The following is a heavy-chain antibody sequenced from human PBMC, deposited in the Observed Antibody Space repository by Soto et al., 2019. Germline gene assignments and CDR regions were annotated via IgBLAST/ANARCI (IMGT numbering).Heavy chain of an antibody. CDR2: INAGTGHT. Sequence: QVQLMQSGAEVKKPGASVKVSCKASGYTFTSYAMHWMRQAPGQRLEWMGWINAGTGHTKYSQKFQGRVTITRDTSGSTAYMELSSLGSEDTAVYYCAKGRDSSSWYYFDYWGQGNLVTVCS. V-gene: IGHV1-3*01. D-gene: IGHD6-13*01. J-gene: IGHJ4*02. CDR1: GYTFTSYA. CDR3: AKGRDSSSWYYFDY.